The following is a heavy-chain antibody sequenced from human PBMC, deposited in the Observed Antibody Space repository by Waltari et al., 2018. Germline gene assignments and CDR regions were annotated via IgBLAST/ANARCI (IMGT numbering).Heavy chain of an antibody. D-gene: IGHD1-26*01. Sequence: EVQLVESGGDLVQPGGSLRLSCAASGLTFCDTSMQWVRQAPGKGLEWIAYRSASGQSTFYADCVRGRFTIARDNAKSSVYLHMSSLRAEDTAVYYCRLLLVGATEEGYFDSWGQGTLVTVSS. CDR3: RLLLVGATEEGYFDS. J-gene: IGHJ4*02. CDR2: RSASGQST. CDR1: GLTFCDTS. V-gene: IGHV3-48*04.